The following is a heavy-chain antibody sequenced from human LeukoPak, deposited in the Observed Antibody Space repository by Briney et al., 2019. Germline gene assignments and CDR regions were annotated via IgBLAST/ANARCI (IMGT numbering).Heavy chain of an antibody. J-gene: IGHJ4*02. V-gene: IGHV4-59*01. D-gene: IGHD2-2*01. CDR1: GGSISSYY. CDR3: ARDVGYCSSTSCYRAGGY. CDR2: IYYSGST. Sequence: SETLSLTCTVSGGSISSYYWSWIRQPPGKGLEWIGCIYYSGSTNYNPSLKSRVTISVDTSKNQFSLKLSSVTAADTAVYYCARDVGYCSSTSCYRAGGYWGQGTLVTVSS.